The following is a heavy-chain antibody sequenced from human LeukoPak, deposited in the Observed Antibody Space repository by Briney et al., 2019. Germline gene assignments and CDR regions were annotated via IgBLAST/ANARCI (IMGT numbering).Heavy chain of an antibody. J-gene: IGHJ2*01. Sequence: GDSLKISCKGSGFSFTGHWIGWVRQLPGKGLEWMGIIYGGDSDTRYSPSFQGQVTISADKSITTAYLQWSRLKTSDTAMYYCARPPAAADTLSNWYFDLWGRGTLVTVSS. V-gene: IGHV5-51*01. CDR1: GFSFTGHW. CDR2: IYGGDSDT. CDR3: ARPPAAADTLSNWYFDL. D-gene: IGHD6-13*01.